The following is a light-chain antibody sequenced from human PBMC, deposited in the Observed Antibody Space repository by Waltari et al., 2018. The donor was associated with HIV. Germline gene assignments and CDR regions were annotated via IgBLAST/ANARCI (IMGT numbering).Light chain of an antibody. CDR1: ALPKQY. CDR2: KDR. Sequence: SYELTQPPSVSVSPGQTARITCSGDALPKQYAYWYQQKAGQAPVLVIYKDRERPSGIRERCSGASSGTTVTLTISGDQAEDEADYYCESADSSLWVFGGGTKLTVL. CDR3: ESADSSLWV. V-gene: IGLV3-25*03. J-gene: IGLJ3*02.